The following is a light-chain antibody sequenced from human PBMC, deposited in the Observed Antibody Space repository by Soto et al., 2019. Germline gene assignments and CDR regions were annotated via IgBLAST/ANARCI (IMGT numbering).Light chain of an antibody. V-gene: IGKV3-15*01. J-gene: IGKJ4*01. Sequence: EIVMTQSPASLSVSPGERVTLSCRASQMVRSKLAGYQQKSGQLPRLLIYGASTRATGIPARFSGSGSGTEFTLTINDLQSEDFAVYYCQQYERWPPLTFGGGTKVEIK. CDR3: QQYERWPPLT. CDR1: QMVRSK. CDR2: GAS.